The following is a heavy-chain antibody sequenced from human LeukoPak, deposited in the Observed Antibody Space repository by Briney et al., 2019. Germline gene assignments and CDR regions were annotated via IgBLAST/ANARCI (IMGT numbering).Heavy chain of an antibody. CDR2: IIPIFGTA. Sequence: ASVKVACKASGGTFSSYAISWVRQAPGQGLEWMGGIIPIFGTANYAQKFQGRVTINADESTSTAYMELSSLRSEDTAVYYCARVNLWSGALHRYYYMDVWGKGTTVTISS. D-gene: IGHD3-3*01. J-gene: IGHJ6*03. CDR1: GGTFSSYA. CDR3: ARVNLWSGALHRYYYMDV. V-gene: IGHV1-69*13.